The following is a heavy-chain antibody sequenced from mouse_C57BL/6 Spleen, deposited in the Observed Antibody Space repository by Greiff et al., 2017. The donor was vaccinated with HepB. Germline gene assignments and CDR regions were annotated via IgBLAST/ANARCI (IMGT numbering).Heavy chain of an antibody. V-gene: IGHV1-64*01. CDR2: IHPNSGST. J-gene: IGHJ2*01. CDR3: ARGGTVYYFDY. D-gene: IGHD3-3*01. Sequence: VKLQQPGAELVKPGASVKLSCKASGYTFTSYWMHWVKQRPGQGLEWIGMIHPNSGSTNYNEKFKSKATLTVDKSSSTAYMQLSSLTSEDSAVYYCARGGTVYYFDYWGQGTTLTVSS. CDR1: GYTFTSYW.